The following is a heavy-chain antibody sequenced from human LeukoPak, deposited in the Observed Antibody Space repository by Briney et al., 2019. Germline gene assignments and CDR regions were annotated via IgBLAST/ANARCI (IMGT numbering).Heavy chain of an antibody. Sequence: ASVKVSCKASGGTFSRYAISWVRQTPGQGLEWMGGIIPIFGTANYAQKFQGRVTITADESTSTAYMEVSSLRSEDTAVYYCARAYSGYDFFDYWGQGILVTVSS. CDR3: ARAYSGYDFFDY. CDR2: IIPIFGTA. V-gene: IGHV1-69*13. J-gene: IGHJ4*02. CDR1: GGTFSRYA. D-gene: IGHD5-12*01.